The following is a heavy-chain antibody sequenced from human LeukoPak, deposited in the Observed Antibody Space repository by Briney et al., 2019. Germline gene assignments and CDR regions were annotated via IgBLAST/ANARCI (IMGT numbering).Heavy chain of an antibody. CDR2: ISAYNGNT. CDR1: GYSFINHG. V-gene: IGHV1-18*01. D-gene: IGHD1-26*01. Sequence: GASVKVSCKASGYSFINHGISWVRQAPGRGLEWMGWISAYNGNTNYAQKFQGRVTMTTDTSTSTAYMELRSLRSDDTAVYYCARVRSTVGARDFDYWGQGTLVTVSS. J-gene: IGHJ4*02. CDR3: ARVRSTVGARDFDY.